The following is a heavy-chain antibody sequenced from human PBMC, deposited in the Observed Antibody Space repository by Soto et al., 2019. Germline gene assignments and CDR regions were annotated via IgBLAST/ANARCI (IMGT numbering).Heavy chain of an antibody. Sequence: SETLCLTCTVSGGSISSSSYDWGCIRQPPGKGLEWIASIYCSGRTYYNPSLKSRVIISVDTYKNQFFMKLSSVTEADKAVYYCARTHSDLWPGFDWFDHWGQGTLVTVSS. CDR2: IYCSGRT. CDR1: GGSISSSSYD. D-gene: IGHD3-3*01. J-gene: IGHJ5*02. V-gene: IGHV4-39*01. CDR3: ARTHSDLWPGFDWFDH.